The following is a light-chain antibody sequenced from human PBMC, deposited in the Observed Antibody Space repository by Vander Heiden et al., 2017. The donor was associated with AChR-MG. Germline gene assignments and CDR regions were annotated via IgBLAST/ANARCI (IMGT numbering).Light chain of an antibody. CDR2: AAS. J-gene: IGKJ1*01. CDR3: QKYNSALWT. V-gene: IGKV1-27*01. Sequence: IQMTQSPSSPSASVGDRVTITCRASEAFGNYLAWYQQKPGKVPKLLINAASTLQSGVPSRFSGSASGTDFTLTISSLQPEDVATYYCQKYNSALWTFGQGTKVEIK. CDR1: EAFGNY.